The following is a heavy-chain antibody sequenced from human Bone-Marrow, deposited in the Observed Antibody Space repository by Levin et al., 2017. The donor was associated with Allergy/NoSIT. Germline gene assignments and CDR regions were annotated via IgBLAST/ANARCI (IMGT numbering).Heavy chain of an antibody. CDR1: GYTFSSYG. CDR3: VRDLYHHNSVSYSDVFDY. V-gene: IGHV1-18*01. J-gene: IGHJ4*02. CDR2: ISAYDYDT. Sequence: AASVKVSCKASGYTFSSYGLSWVRQAPGQGLEWLGWISAYDYDTNYAHKLQGRATMTTDTSTSTAYLELRSLRSDDTAVYFCVRDLYHHNSVSYSDVFDYWGQGTLVTVSS. D-gene: IGHD3-22*01.